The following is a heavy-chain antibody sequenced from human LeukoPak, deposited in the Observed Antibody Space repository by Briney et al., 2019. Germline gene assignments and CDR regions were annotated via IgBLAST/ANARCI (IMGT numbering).Heavy chain of an antibody. CDR3: AREGDYYDSSGYRHVQFDY. CDR2: ISTSGNTI. CDR1: GFRLSNYN. D-gene: IGHD3-22*01. Sequence: QSGGSRRLSCAASGFRLSNYNMNWVRQTPGKGLEWISYISTSGNTIYYTDSVKGRFTVSRDNAKNAMYLQMNNLRAEDTAVYYCAREGDYYDSSGYRHVQFDYWGQGTLVTVSS. V-gene: IGHV3-48*03. J-gene: IGHJ4*02.